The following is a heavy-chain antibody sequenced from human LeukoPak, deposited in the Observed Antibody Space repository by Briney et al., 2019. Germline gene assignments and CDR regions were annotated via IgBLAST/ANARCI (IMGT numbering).Heavy chain of an antibody. D-gene: IGHD3-3*01. J-gene: IGHJ4*02. CDR1: GFTFFTNS. Sequence: GRSLRLSCAASGFTFFTNSMHWVRQAPGKGLEWVAVVSYDGSNKNYADSVKGRLTISRDNSKSTLYLQMNSLRPDDTAVYYCARGVTEDTGVAQFDSWGQGSLVTVSS. V-gene: IGHV3-30*04. CDR2: VSYDGSNK. CDR3: ARGVTEDTGVAQFDS.